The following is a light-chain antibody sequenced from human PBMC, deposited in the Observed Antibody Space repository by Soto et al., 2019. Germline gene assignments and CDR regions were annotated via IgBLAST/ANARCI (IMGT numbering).Light chain of an antibody. CDR2: EVS. Sequence: QSALTQPASVSGSPGQSITISCTGTSSDVGGYNYVSWYQQHPGKAPKLMIYEVSDRPSGVSNRFSGSKSGNTASLTISGVQPEDEADYYCCSYAGSSPYIVFGGGTKVTVL. V-gene: IGLV2-14*01. CDR1: SSDVGGYNY. J-gene: IGLJ2*01. CDR3: CSYAGSSPYIV.